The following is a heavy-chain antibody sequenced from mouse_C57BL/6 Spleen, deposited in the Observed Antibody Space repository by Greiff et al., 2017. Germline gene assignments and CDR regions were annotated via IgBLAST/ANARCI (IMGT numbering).Heavy chain of an antibody. V-gene: IGHV1-74*01. Sequence: VQLQQPGAELVKPGASVTVSCKASGYTFTSYWMHWVTQRPGQGLEWLGRIHPSDSDTNYNQKFKGQATLTVDNSYSTAYMRLSSLASEDSAVYYCAIRSLRGDWYCDVWGTGTTVTVSS. J-gene: IGHJ1*03. D-gene: IGHD1-1*01. CDR1: GYTFTSYW. CDR2: IHPSDSDT. CDR3: AIRSLRGDWYCDV.